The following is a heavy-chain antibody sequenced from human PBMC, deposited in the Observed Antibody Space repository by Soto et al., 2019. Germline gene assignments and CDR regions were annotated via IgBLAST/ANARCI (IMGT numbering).Heavy chain of an antibody. CDR1: GYSFTGYY. D-gene: IGHD1-7*01. Sequence: QVQLVQSGAEVKKPGASVRVSCKASGYSFTGYYVHWVRLAPGQGLEWMGWINPNSGGTNHAQKFQGRVTMTRDTSISTAYMELTRLTSNDTAVYFCAREAGPIGNYYYGMDVWGQGTTVTVS. V-gene: IGHV1-2*02. J-gene: IGHJ6*02. CDR3: AREAGPIGNYYYGMDV. CDR2: INPNSGGT.